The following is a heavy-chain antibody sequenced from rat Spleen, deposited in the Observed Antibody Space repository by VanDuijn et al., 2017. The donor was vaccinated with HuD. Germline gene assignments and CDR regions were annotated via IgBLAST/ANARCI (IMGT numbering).Heavy chain of an antibody. CDR2: INRGSGGT. CDR1: GDTFTSNH. CDR3: ARTGTTLMDV. D-gene: IGHD1-5*01. J-gene: IGHJ4*01. Sequence: QVQLQQSGAEVVKPGTSVKLSCKASGDTFTSNHMNWIKQTTGQGLEWIGIINRGSGGTSYNVKFKGKATLTVDKSSSTGFMQLSSLTPEDSAVYYCARTGTTLMDVWGQGTSVTVSS. V-gene: IGHV1-47*01.